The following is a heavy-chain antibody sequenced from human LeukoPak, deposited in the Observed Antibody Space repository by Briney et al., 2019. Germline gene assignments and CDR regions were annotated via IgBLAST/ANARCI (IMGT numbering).Heavy chain of an antibody. V-gene: IGHV3-30*02. J-gene: IGHJ4*02. CDR1: GFTFSSYG. CDR2: IRYDGSNK. Sequence: GRSLRLSCAASGFTFSSYGMHWVRQAPGKGLEWVAFIRYDGSNKYYADSVKGRFTISRDNSKNTLYLQMNSLRAEDTAVYYCAKETPPDFDYWGQGTLVTVSS. CDR3: AKETPPDFDY.